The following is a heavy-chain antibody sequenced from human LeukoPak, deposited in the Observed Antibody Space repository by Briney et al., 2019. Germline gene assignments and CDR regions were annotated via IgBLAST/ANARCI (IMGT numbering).Heavy chain of an antibody. V-gene: IGHV4-59*01. Sequence: SETLSLTCTISGGSISSNYWGWVRQPPGKGLEYIGYIYQSGNNNYNPSLKSRVTISVDTSKNQFSLKLSSVTAADTAVYYCARDLCSGGSCYSDYYGMDVWGQGTTVTVSS. D-gene: IGHD2-15*01. J-gene: IGHJ6*02. CDR3: ARDLCSGGSCYSDYYGMDV. CDR2: IYQSGNN. CDR1: GGSISSNY.